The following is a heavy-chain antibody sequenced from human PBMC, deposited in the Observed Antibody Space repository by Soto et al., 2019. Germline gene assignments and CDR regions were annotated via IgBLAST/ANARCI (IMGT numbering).Heavy chain of an antibody. Sequence: GGSLRLSCAASGFTFSSYGMHWVRQAPGKGLEWVAVISYDGSNKYYADSVKGRFTISRDNSKNTLYLQMNSLRAEDTAVYYCAKHSGYSAFDIWGQGTMVTVSS. CDR1: GFTFSSYG. D-gene: IGHD5-12*01. V-gene: IGHV3-30*18. CDR2: ISYDGSNK. J-gene: IGHJ3*02. CDR3: AKHSGYSAFDI.